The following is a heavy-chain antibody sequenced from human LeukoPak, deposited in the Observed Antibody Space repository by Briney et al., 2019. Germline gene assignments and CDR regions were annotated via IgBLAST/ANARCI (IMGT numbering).Heavy chain of an antibody. D-gene: IGHD3-10*01. J-gene: IGHJ4*02. CDR2: IYYSGTT. V-gene: IGHV4-39*01. CDR1: GGSISSYY. CDR3: VRHYMGSYYNRGLDC. Sequence: SETLSLTCTVSGGSISSYYWSWIRQPPEKGLEWIGSIYYSGTTYYNPSLKSRVTISIDTSKNQFSLRLSSVTAADTAVYYCVRHYMGSYYNRGLDCWGQGTLLTVSS.